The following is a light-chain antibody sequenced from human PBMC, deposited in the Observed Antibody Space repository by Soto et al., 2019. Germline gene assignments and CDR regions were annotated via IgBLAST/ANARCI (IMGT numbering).Light chain of an antibody. V-gene: IGLV2-14*01. CDR3: SSYTTSSTPG. Sequence: QSALTQPASVSGSPGQSITISCTGTSSDVGAYNYVSWYQQHPGKAPKLMIYEVSNRPSGVSNRFSGSKSGNTASLTISGLQGEDEADYYCSSYTTSSTPGFGGGTKVTVL. J-gene: IGLJ3*02. CDR2: EVS. CDR1: SSDVGAYNY.